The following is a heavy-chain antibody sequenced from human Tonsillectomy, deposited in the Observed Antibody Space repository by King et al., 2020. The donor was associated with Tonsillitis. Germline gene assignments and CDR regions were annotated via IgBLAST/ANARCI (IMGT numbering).Heavy chain of an antibody. D-gene: IGHD2-21*02. CDR3: ARDPPGGDSYFDY. V-gene: IGHV1-2*02. J-gene: IGHJ4*02. Sequence: VQLVQSGAEVKKPGASVKVSCEASGYTFTGYYIHWVRQAPGQGLEWMGWINPDNGGTKYAQNFQGRVTMTRDVSISTAYMELSSLRSDDTAVYYCARDPPGGDSYFDYWGQGTQVTVSS. CDR1: GYTFTGYY. CDR2: INPDNGGT.